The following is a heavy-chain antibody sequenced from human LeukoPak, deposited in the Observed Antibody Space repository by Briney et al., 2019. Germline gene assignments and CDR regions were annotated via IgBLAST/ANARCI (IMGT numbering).Heavy chain of an antibody. Sequence: PGGSLRLSCAASGFTFSSYWMSWVRQAPGKGLEWVANIEQDGSEKYYVDSVKGRFTISRDNAKNSLYLQMNSLRAEDMAVYYCVKRWTGTTIGQQDYWGQGTLVTVSS. CDR3: VKRWTGTTIGQQDY. CDR2: IEQDGSEK. CDR1: GFTFSSYW. V-gene: IGHV3-7*01. D-gene: IGHD1-1*01. J-gene: IGHJ4*02.